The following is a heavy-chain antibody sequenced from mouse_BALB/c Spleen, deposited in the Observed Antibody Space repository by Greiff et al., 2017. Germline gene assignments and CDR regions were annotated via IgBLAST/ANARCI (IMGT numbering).Heavy chain of an antibody. Sequence: VQRVESGPGLVAPSQSLSITCTVSGFSLTSYDISWIRQPPGKGLEWLGVIWTGGGTNYNSAFMSRLSISKDNSKSQVFLKMNSLQTDDTAIYYCVRVTGTRWFAYWGQGTLVTVSA. CDR3: VRVTGTRWFAY. CDR1: GFSLTSYD. CDR2: IWTGGGT. D-gene: IGHD4-1*01. J-gene: IGHJ3*01. V-gene: IGHV2-9-2*01.